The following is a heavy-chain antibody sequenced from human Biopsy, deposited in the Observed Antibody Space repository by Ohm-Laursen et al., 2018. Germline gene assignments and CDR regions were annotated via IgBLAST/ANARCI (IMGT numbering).Heavy chain of an antibody. CDR2: IYYRGNT. CDR3: ARHPTGFWFDP. J-gene: IGHJ5*02. Sequence: SQTLSLTCTVSGGSISSNYYYWGWIRQPPGKGLEWIGSIYYRGNTNYNPSLKSRVTISVETSKNQFSLKLSSATAADTALYFCARHPTGFWFDPWGHGTLVTVS. V-gene: IGHV4-39*01. CDR1: GGSISSNYYY.